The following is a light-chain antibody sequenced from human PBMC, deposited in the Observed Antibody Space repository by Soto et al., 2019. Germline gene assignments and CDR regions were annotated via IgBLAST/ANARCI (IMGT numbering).Light chain of an antibody. CDR3: HQRSTWPFT. V-gene: IGKV3-11*01. CDR2: DAS. J-gene: IGKJ3*01. Sequence: EIVLPQSPATLSLSPGERATLSCRASQSISSYLAWYQQNPDQAPRLLIYDASNRATGIPARFSGSGSGTDFTLTIRSLEPEDFAVYYCHQRSTWPFTFGPGTKVDIK. CDR1: QSISSY.